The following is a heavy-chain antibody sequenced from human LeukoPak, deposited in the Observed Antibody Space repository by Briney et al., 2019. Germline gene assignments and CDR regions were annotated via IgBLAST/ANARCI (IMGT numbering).Heavy chain of an antibody. Sequence: SETLSLTCAVYGGSFSGYYWSWIRQPPGKGLEWIGEINHSGSTNYNPSLKSRVTISVDTSKNQFSLKLSSVTAADTAVYYCARGRRNTMIVVVTSFDYWGQGTLVTVSS. CDR2: INHSGST. J-gene: IGHJ4*02. V-gene: IGHV4-34*01. D-gene: IGHD3-22*01. CDR1: GGSFSGYY. CDR3: ARGRRNTMIVVVTSFDY.